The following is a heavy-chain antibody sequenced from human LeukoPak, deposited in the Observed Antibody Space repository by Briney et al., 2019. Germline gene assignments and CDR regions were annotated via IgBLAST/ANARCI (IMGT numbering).Heavy chain of an antibody. CDR1: GYSFTSHW. CDR2: IYPGDSDT. J-gene: IGHJ4*02. CDR3: ARQAYGDYYIDY. Sequence: GECLKISCRGSGYSFTSHWIAWVRQMPGKGLGWMGIIYPGDSDTRYSPSFQGQGTLSADKSISTAYRQWSSLKASDTAMYYCARQAYGDYYIDYWGQGTLVTVSS. V-gene: IGHV5-51*01. D-gene: IGHD4-17*01.